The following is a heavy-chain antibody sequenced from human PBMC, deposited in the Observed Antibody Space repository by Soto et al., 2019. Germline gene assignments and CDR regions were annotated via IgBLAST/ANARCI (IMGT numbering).Heavy chain of an antibody. J-gene: IGHJ6*02. CDR3: AKDPPWXXGPLAMDV. CDR1: GFTFSSYA. CDR2: ISGSGGST. Sequence: GGSLRLSCAASGFTFSSYAMSWVRQAPGKGLEWVSAISGSGGSTYYADSVKGRFTISRDNSKNTLYLQMNSLRVEDTAVYYCAKDPPWXXGPLAMDVWGQGTTVTVSS. D-gene: IGHD3-3*01. V-gene: IGHV3-23*01.